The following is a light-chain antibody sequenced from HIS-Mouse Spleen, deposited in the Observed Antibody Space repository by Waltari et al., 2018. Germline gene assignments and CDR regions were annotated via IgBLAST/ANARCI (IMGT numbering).Light chain of an antibody. CDR1: ALPKKY. CDR3: YSTDSSGNHRV. V-gene: IGLV3-10*01. Sequence: SYELTQPPSVSVSPGQTARITCPGDALPKKYAYWYQQKSGQAPVLVSYEDSKRPSGIPVRCSGSSSGTMATLTISGAQVEDEADYYCYSTDSSGNHRVFGGGTKLTVL. J-gene: IGLJ2*01. CDR2: EDS.